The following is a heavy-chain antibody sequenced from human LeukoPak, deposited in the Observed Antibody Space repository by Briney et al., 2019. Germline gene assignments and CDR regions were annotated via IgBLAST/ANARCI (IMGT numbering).Heavy chain of an antibody. CDR3: AGVAGTGGYNYVAY. D-gene: IGHD5-24*01. V-gene: IGHV4-59*01. CDR1: DGSISSYY. CDR2: IYYNGNI. J-gene: IGHJ4*02. Sequence: SETLSLTCNVSDGSISSYYWSWIRQPPGKGLEWIGYIYYNGNINYNRSLKSRVTISVDTSKNQFSLRLNSVTAADTAVYYCAGVAGTGGYNYVAYWGRGTLVTVSS.